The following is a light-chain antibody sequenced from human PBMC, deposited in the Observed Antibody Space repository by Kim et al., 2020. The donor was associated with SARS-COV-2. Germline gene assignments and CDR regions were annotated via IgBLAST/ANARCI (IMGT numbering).Light chain of an antibody. CDR1: QSIVNW. V-gene: IGKV1-5*03. Sequence: SASVGDRVTITCRATQSIVNWLAWYQQRPGKAPKLLIYKASILESGVPSRFSGSGSGTEFNLTISSLQPDDFATYYCQQYYTYSYAFGQGTKLEI. CDR2: KAS. CDR3: QQYYTYSYA. J-gene: IGKJ2*01.